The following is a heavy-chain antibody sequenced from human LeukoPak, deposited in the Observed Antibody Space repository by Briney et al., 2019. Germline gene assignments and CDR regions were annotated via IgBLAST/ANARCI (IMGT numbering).Heavy chain of an antibody. CDR1: GFTFDDYG. D-gene: IGHD2-15*01. J-gene: IGHJ4*02. CDR2: TSSSDAGK. V-gene: IGHV3-23*01. CDR3: ARAPVTSCRGAFCYPFDY. Sequence: RSGGSLRLSCAASGFTFDDYGMSWVRQASGKGLEWVSATSSSDAGKYHADSVRGRFTISRDNSKNTVYLQMNSLRVEDAAVYYCARAPVTSCRGAFCYPFDYWGRGTLVTVSS.